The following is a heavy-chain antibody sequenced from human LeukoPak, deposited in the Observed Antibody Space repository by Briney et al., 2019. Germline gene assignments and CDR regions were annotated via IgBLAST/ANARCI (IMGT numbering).Heavy chain of an antibody. CDR2: ISSSSSYI. Sequence: GGSLRLSCVASGFTFSGYSMNWVRQAPGKGLEWVSSISSSSSYIYNADSVKGRFTMSRDNAKSTLYLQMISLRAEDTAVYYCARDWQWLDAFDIWGQGTMVTVSS. J-gene: IGHJ3*02. D-gene: IGHD5-18*01. V-gene: IGHV3-21*01. CDR1: GFTFSGYS. CDR3: ARDWQWLDAFDI.